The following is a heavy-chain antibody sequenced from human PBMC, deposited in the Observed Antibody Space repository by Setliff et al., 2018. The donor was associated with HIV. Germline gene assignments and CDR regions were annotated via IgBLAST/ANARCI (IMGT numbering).Heavy chain of an antibody. D-gene: IGHD6-6*01. Sequence: SETLSLTCTVSGGSISSYYCSWIRQPPGKGLEWIGYIYYSGTTNYNPSLKSRVTISVDTSKNQFSLKLSSVTAADTAVYYCARHVGYSSSSLDYWGQGTLVTVSS. V-gene: IGHV4-59*08. CDR1: GGSISSYY. CDR2: IYYSGTT. J-gene: IGHJ4*02. CDR3: ARHVGYSSSSLDY.